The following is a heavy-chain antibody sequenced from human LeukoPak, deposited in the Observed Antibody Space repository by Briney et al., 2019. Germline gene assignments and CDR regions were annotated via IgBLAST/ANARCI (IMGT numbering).Heavy chain of an antibody. V-gene: IGHV3-7*01. CDR2: IKQDGSEK. CDR1: GFTFSSYG. Sequence: GGSLRLSCAASGFTFSSYGMSWVRQAPGKGLEWVANIKQDGSEKYYVDSVKGRFTISRDNAKNSLYLQMNSLRAEDTAVYYCARYRMGLFDYWGQGTLVTVSS. D-gene: IGHD2-8*01. CDR3: ARYRMGLFDY. J-gene: IGHJ4*02.